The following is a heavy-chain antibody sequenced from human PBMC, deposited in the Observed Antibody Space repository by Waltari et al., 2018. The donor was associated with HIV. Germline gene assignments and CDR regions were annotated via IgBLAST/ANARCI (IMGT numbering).Heavy chain of an antibody. CDR2: IGTYNGNA. D-gene: IGHD4-17*01. Sequence: QVQLLQSGAQVKKPGASVKVSCRASGYTFTTYGITWVRQAPGQGLEWLGWIGTYNGNADFAPKTQVRIHLTIDTSTSTAYMELTSLRSDDTAVYYCARSHCAVTSCGSIDYWGQGTLVTVSS. V-gene: IGHV1-18*01. CDR1: GYTFTTYG. J-gene: IGHJ4*02. CDR3: ARSHCAVTSCGSIDY.